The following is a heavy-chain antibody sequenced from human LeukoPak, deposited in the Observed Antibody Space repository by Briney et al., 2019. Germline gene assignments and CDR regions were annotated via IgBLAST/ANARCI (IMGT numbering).Heavy chain of an antibody. V-gene: IGHV1-69*05. D-gene: IGHD1-26*01. CDR3: ARVKNSGSYYFWFDP. CDR2: IIPIFGTA. CDR1: GGTFSSYA. J-gene: IGHJ5*02. Sequence: SVKVSCKASGGTFSSYAISWVRQAPGQGLEWMGGIIPIFGTANYAQKFQGRVTITTDESTSTAYMELSSLRSEDTAVYYCARVKNSGSYYFWFDPWGQGTLVTVSS.